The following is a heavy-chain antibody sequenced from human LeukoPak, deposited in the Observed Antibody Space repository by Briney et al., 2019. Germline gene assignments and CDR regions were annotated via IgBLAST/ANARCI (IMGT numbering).Heavy chain of an antibody. Sequence: GGSLRLSCAASGFTFSAFWMHWVRQAPGKGLVWVSRINSDGSSTTYADSVKGRFTVSRDNAKNTLYLQMNSLRAEDTALYYCAKAKNDDSSGYYDVWGQGTLVTVSS. D-gene: IGHD3-22*01. J-gene: IGHJ4*02. CDR3: AKAKNDDSSGYYDV. V-gene: IGHV3-74*01. CDR2: INSDGSST. CDR1: GFTFSAFW.